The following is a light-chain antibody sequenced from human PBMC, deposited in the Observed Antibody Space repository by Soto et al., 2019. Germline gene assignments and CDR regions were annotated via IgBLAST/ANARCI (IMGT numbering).Light chain of an antibody. CDR1: QSVSSY. CDR3: QQRSNPPT. Sequence: EIEVKLSLSTLCMSTGERATLSCRASQSVSSYLAWYQQKPGQAPRLLIYDASNRATGIPARFSGSGSGTDFTLTSGVQAPDYLPVYCCQQRSNPPTFGQGTKVDIK. J-gene: IGKJ1*01. CDR2: DAS. V-gene: IGKV3-11*01.